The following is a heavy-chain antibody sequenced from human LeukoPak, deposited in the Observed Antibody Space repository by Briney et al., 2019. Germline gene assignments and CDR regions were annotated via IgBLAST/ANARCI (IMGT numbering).Heavy chain of an antibody. J-gene: IGHJ5*02. D-gene: IGHD4-11*01. Sequence: SETLSLTCTVSGGSISSYYWSWIRQPAGKGLEWIGRIYTSGSTNYNPSLKSRVTMSVDTSKNQFSLKLSSVTAADTAVYYCARDRGTVTTFAWFDPWGQGTLVTVSS. CDR2: IYTSGST. CDR1: GGSISSYY. V-gene: IGHV4-4*07. CDR3: ARDRGTVTTFAWFDP.